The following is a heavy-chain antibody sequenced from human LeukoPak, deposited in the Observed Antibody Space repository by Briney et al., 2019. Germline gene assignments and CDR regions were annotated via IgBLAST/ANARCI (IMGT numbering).Heavy chain of an antibody. J-gene: IGHJ6*02. CDR3: ARDQAMVRGSLSGMDV. V-gene: IGHV1-2*02. D-gene: IGHD3-10*01. Sequence: ASVKVSCKASGYTFTGYYMHWVRQATGQGLEWMGWINPNSGGTNYAQKFQGRVTMTRDTSISTAYMELSRLRSDDTAVYYCARDQAMVRGSLSGMDVWGQGTTVTVSS. CDR1: GYTFTGYY. CDR2: INPNSGGT.